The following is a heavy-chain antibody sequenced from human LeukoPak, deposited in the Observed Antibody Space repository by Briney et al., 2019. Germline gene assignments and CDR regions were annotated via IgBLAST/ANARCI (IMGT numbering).Heavy chain of an antibody. CDR3: ASRIAAAGTLDY. Sequence: GWSLRLSCAASGFTFSSYAMHWVRQAPGKGLEWVSAISGSGGSTYYADSVRGRFTISRDNSKNTLYLQMNSLRAEDTAVYYCASRIAAAGTLDYWGQGTLVTVSS. J-gene: IGHJ4*02. D-gene: IGHD6-13*01. CDR2: ISGSGGST. V-gene: IGHV3-23*01. CDR1: GFTFSSYA.